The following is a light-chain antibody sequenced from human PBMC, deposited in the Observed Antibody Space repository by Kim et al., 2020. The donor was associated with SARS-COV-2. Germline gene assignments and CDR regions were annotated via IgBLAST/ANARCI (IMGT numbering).Light chain of an antibody. CDR3: QQYNNWPLN. CDR2: GAS. J-gene: IGKJ2*01. V-gene: IGKV3-15*01. CDR1: QSVSSN. Sequence: SVSPGERVTLSGRASQSVSSNLAWYQKKLGQPPRLLIYGASTRATGIPARFSGSGSGTAFTLTISSLQSEDSAVYYCQQYNNWPLNFGQGTKLEI.